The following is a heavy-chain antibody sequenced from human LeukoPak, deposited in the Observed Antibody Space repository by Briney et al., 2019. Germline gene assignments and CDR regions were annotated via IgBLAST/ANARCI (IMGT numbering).Heavy chain of an antibody. CDR2: ISSSSSYI. J-gene: IGHJ4*02. CDR3: ARDDSLRQYSFDL. Sequence: PGGSLRLSCAASGFTFSSYNMNWVRQAPGKGLEWVSSISSSSSYIYYADSVKGRFTISRDNSKNTLYLQMNSLRAEDTAVYYCARDDSLRQYSFDLWGQGTLVTVSS. D-gene: IGHD5-18*01. V-gene: IGHV3-21*01. CDR1: GFTFSSYN.